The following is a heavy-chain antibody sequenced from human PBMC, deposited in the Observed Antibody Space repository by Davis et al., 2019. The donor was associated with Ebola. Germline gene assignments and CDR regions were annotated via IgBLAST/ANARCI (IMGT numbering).Heavy chain of an antibody. J-gene: IGHJ4*02. CDR1: GYTFTSYD. D-gene: IGHD3-22*01. Sequence: KVSCKTSGYTFTSYDINWVRQMPGKGLEWMGIIYPGDSDTRYSPSFQGQVTISADKSISTAYLQWSSLKASDTAMYYCARRDDSSGYYLLFDYWGQGTLVTVSS. CDR2: IYPGDSDT. CDR3: ARRDDSSGYYLLFDY. V-gene: IGHV5-51*01.